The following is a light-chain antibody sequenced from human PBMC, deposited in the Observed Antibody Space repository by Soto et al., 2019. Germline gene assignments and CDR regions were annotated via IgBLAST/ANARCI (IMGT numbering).Light chain of an antibody. CDR2: GAS. CDR3: QQYGSSPPTYT. Sequence: EIVLTQSPGTLSLSPGERATLSCRASQSVSSGQLVWYQQKPGQAPRLLIYGASSRAPGIPDRFSGTGSGTDFTLTISRLEPEDFAVYYCQQYGSSPPTYTFGQGTKLEIK. V-gene: IGKV3-20*01. CDR1: QSVSSGQ. J-gene: IGKJ2*01.